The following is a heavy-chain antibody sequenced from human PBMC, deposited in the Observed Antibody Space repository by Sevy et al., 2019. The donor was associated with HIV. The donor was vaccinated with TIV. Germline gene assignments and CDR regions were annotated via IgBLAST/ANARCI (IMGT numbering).Heavy chain of an antibody. CDR2: ITSSSGYI. V-gene: IGHV3-21*01. CDR1: GFTFNTYT. CDR3: AREHSGGSYYFDN. Sequence: GGSLRLSCAASGFTFNTYTMNWVRQTPGKGLEWVSSITSSSGYIYYADSVKGRFAISRDNGENSLYLQMDSVRVEDTGVYYCAREHSGGSYYFDNWGQGAQVTVSS. J-gene: IGHJ5*02. D-gene: IGHD3-22*01.